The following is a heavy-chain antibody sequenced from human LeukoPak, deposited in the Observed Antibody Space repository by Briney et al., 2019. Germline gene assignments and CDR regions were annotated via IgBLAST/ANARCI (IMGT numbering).Heavy chain of an antibody. Sequence: SVKVSCKASGGTFSSYAISWVRQAPGQGLEWMGGIIPIFGTANYAQKFQGRVTITTDESTSTAYMELSSLRSEDTAVYYCARARRDGYPGLYFNYWGQGTLVTVSS. CDR3: ARARRDGYPGLYFNY. J-gene: IGHJ4*02. V-gene: IGHV1-69*05. D-gene: IGHD5-24*01. CDR1: GGTFSSYA. CDR2: IIPIFGTA.